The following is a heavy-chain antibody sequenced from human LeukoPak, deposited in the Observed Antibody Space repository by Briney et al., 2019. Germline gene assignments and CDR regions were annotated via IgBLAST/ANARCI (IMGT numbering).Heavy chain of an antibody. CDR1: GGSFSGYY. D-gene: IGHD2-2*01. Sequence: KPSETLSLTCAVYGGSFSGYYWSWIRQPPGKGLEWIGEINHSGSTNYNPSLKSRVTISVDTSKNQFSLKLSSVTAADTAVYYCARGRADIVVVPVRKRYNWFDPWGQGTLVTVSS. CDR3: ARGRADIVVVPVRKRYNWFDP. J-gene: IGHJ5*02. V-gene: IGHV4-34*01. CDR2: INHSGST.